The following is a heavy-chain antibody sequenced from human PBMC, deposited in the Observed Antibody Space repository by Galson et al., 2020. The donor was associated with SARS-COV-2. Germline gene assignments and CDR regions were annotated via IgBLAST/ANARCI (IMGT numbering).Heavy chain of an antibody. Sequence: SETLSLTCTVSGDSIGNYYWNWIRQPPGKGLEWIGYIYKSGLTTYNPSLKIRVTILIDTSQNQFSLKLNSVTAADTAVYYCARHFRGYCTGGACYAYDYWGQGTLVTVSS. J-gene: IGHJ4*02. CDR2: IYKSGLT. V-gene: IGHV4-59*08. CDR3: ARHFRGYCTGGACYAYDY. CDR1: GDSIGNYY. D-gene: IGHD2-8*02.